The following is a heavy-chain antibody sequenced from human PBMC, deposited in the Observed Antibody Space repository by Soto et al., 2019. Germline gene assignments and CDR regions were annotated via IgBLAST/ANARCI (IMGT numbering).Heavy chain of an antibody. CDR1: GFTFSSYA. V-gene: IGHV3-30-3*01. D-gene: IGHD3-22*01. Sequence: GGSLRLSCAASGFTFSSYAMHWVRQAPGKGLEWVAVISYDGSNKYYADSVKGRFTISRDNSKNTLYLQMNSLRAEDTAVYYCARDPAYYYDSTQYNWFDPWGQGTLVTVSS. J-gene: IGHJ5*02. CDR2: ISYDGSNK. CDR3: ARDPAYYYDSTQYNWFDP.